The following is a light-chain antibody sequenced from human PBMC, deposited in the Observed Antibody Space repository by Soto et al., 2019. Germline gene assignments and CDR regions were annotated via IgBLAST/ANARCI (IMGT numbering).Light chain of an antibody. CDR1: QSVSSSY. J-gene: IGKJ1*01. Sequence: ENLLTPSPGTLSLSPGERATLSCRAIQSVSSSYLAWYQQKPGQAHRLLIYGAYRRATGIPDRFSGSGSGTDFTLTISRLEPEDLAVYYGQQYGSSPPSTVGQGTKVEI. CDR2: GAY. V-gene: IGKV3-20*01. CDR3: QQYGSSPPST.